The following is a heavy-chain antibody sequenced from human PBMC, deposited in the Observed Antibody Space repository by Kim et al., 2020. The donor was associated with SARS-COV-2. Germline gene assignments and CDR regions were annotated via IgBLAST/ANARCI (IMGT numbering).Heavy chain of an antibody. D-gene: IGHD3-22*01. Sequence: YADSVKGRFTISRDNSKNTLYLQMNSLRAEDTAVYYCARGHYYDSSVSDYWGQGTLVTVSS. J-gene: IGHJ4*02. CDR3: ARGHYYDSSVSDY. V-gene: IGHV3-30*01.